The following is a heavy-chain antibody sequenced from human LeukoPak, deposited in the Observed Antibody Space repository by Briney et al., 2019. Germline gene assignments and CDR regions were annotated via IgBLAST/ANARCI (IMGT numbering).Heavy chain of an antibody. CDR2: IITIFGTA. J-gene: IGHJ4*02. Sequence: SVKVSCKASGGTFRSYAISWGRQAPGQGLEWMGGIITIFGTANYAQKFQGRVTITADESTSTAYMELSSLRSEDTAVYYCARDQGYRYGYGDFDYWGQGTLVTVSS. V-gene: IGHV1-69*13. CDR1: GGTFRSYA. D-gene: IGHD5-18*01. CDR3: ARDQGYRYGYGDFDY.